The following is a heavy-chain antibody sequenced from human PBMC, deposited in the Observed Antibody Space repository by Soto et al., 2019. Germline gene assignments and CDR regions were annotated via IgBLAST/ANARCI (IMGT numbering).Heavy chain of an antibody. CDR3: ARERRGYSYGSYYFDY. D-gene: IGHD5-18*01. CDR2: IYYSGST. V-gene: IGHV4-59*01. J-gene: IGHJ4*02. CDR1: GGSISSYY. Sequence: SETLSLTCTVSGGSISSYYWSWIRQPPGKGLEWIGYIYYSGSTNYNPSLKSRVTISVDTSKNQFSLKLSSVTAADTAVYYCARERRGYSYGSYYFDYWGQGTRVTVSS.